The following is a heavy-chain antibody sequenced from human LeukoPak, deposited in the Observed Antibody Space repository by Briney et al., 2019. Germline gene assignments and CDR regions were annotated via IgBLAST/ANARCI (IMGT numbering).Heavy chain of an antibody. CDR3: ARGDSSSWKKRNSGGFDP. V-gene: IGHV1-2*02. CDR1: GYTFTGYY. CDR2: INPNSGGT. D-gene: IGHD6-13*01. Sequence: GASVKVSCKASGYTFTGYYMHWVRQAPGQGLEWMGWINPNSGGTNYAQKFQGRVTMTRDTSISTAYMELSRLRSEDTAVYYCARGDSSSWKKRNSGGFDPWGQGTLVTVSS. J-gene: IGHJ5*02.